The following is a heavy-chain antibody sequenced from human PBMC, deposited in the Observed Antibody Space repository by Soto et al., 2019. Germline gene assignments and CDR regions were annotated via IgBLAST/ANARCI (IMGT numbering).Heavy chain of an antibody. CDR2: ISAYNGNT. V-gene: IGHV1-18*01. CDR1: GGTFSSYA. CDR3: ARDFEVVVAAPGY. J-gene: IGHJ4*02. Sequence: ASVKVSCKASGGTFSSYAISWVRQAPGQGLEWMGWISAYNGNTNYAQKLQGRVTMTTDTSTSTAYMELRSLRSDDTAVYYCARDFEVVVAAPGYWGQGTLVTVSS. D-gene: IGHD2-15*01.